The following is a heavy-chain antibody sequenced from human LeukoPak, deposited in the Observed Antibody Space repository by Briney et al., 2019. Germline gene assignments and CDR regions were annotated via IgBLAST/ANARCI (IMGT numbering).Heavy chain of an antibody. CDR3: ARGLYDFWRGYYGSVPRLYYYYGMDV. D-gene: IGHD3-3*01. J-gene: IGHJ6*02. Sequence: SETLSLTCAVSGGSISSGGYSWSWIRQPPGKGLEWIGYIYHSGSTYYNPSLKSRVTISVDTSKNQFSLKLSSVTAADTAVYYCARGLYDFWRGYYGSVPRLYYYYGMDVWGQGTTVTVSS. V-gene: IGHV4-30-2*01. CDR1: GGSISSGGYS. CDR2: IYHSGST.